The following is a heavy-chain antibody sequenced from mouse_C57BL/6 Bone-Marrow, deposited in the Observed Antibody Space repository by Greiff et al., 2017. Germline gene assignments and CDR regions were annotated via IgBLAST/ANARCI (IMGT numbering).Heavy chain of an antibody. D-gene: IGHD1-1*01. Sequence: EVQLVESGGGLVKPGGSLKLSCAASGFTFSSYAMSWVRQTPEQRLEWVATISDGGSYTYYPDNVKGRFTISRDNAKNNLYLQMSHLKSEDTAMXYCARDWGTTVVDYWGQGTTLTVSS. J-gene: IGHJ2*01. CDR1: GFTFSSYA. CDR3: ARDWGTTVVDY. V-gene: IGHV5-4*01. CDR2: ISDGGSYT.